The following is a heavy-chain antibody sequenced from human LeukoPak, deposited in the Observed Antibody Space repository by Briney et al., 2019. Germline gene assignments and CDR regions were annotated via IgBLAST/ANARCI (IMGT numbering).Heavy chain of an antibody. V-gene: IGHV1-46*01. J-gene: IGHJ4*02. CDR3: AGSYDSSGYYGNFDY. Sequence: ASVKVSCKASGGTFSSYAISWVRQAPGQGLEWMGIINPSGGSTSYAQKFQGRVTMTRDTSTSTVYMELSSLRSEDTAVYYCAGSYDSSGYYGNFDYWGQGTLVTVSS. D-gene: IGHD3-22*01. CDR1: GGTFSSYA. CDR2: INPSGGST.